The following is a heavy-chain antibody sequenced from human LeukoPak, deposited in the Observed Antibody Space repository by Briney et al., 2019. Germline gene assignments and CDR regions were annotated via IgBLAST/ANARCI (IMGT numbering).Heavy chain of an antibody. Sequence: SETLSLTCAVYGGSFSGYYWSWIRQPPGKGLEWIGEINHSGSTNYNPSLKSRVTISVDTSKNQFSLKLSSVAAADTAVYYCARSSWYQNWFDPWGQGTLVTVSS. V-gene: IGHV4-34*01. CDR2: INHSGST. CDR1: GGSFSGYY. CDR3: ARSSWYQNWFDP. J-gene: IGHJ5*02. D-gene: IGHD6-13*01.